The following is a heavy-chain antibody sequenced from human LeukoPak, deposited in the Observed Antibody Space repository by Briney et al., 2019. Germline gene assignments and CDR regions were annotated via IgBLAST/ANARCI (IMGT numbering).Heavy chain of an antibody. CDR3: ARVAGSNNWYFDY. CDR2: VNWDGRST. D-gene: IGHD1-1*01. Sequence: GGSVRLSCGGSGFTFDDYGMSGVRQVPGKGVEWVSGVNWDGRSTGYADSVKGRFTISRDNANNSLYLQMNSLRVEDTALYYCARVAGSNNWYFDYWGQGTLVIVSS. V-gene: IGHV3-20*04. J-gene: IGHJ4*02. CDR1: GFTFDDYG.